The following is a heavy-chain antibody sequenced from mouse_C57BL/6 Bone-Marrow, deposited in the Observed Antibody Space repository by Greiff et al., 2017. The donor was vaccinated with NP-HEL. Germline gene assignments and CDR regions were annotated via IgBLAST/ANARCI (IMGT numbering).Heavy chain of an antibody. CDR1: GYTFTSYW. Sequence: QVQLQQPGAELVKPGASVKLSCKASGYTFTSYWMHWVKQRPGQGLEWIGMIHPNSGSTNYNEKFKSKATLTVDKSSSTAYMQLSSLTSEDAAGYYCARNGSSWYFDVWGTGTTVTVSS. J-gene: IGHJ1*03. D-gene: IGHD1-1*01. CDR3: ARNGSSWYFDV. V-gene: IGHV1-64*01. CDR2: IHPNSGST.